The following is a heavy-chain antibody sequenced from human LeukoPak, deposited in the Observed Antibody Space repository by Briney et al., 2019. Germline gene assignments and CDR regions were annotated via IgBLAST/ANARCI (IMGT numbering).Heavy chain of an antibody. CDR2: ISGSGGST. Sequence: PGGSLRLSCAASGFTVSSNYMSWVRQAPGKGLEWVSAISGSGGSTYHADSVKGRFTISRDNSKNTLYLQMNSLRAEDTAVYYCASGYCSGGSCYSFWGQGTLVTVSS. D-gene: IGHD2-15*01. CDR1: GFTVSSNY. V-gene: IGHV3-23*01. J-gene: IGHJ4*02. CDR3: ASGYCSGGSCYSF.